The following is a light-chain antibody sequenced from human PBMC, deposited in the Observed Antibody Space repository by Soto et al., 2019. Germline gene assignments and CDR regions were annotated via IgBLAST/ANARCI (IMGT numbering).Light chain of an antibody. Sequence: QSVLTQPPSASGTPGQRVTISCSGSNSNIESNTVNWYQQLPGTAPKLLIYSNNQRPSGVPDRFSGSESGTSASLAISGLQSDDEADYYCAAWDDGLNGHVVFGGGTKLTVL. CDR1: NSNIESNT. V-gene: IGLV1-44*01. CDR3: AAWDDGLNGHVV. J-gene: IGLJ2*01. CDR2: SNN.